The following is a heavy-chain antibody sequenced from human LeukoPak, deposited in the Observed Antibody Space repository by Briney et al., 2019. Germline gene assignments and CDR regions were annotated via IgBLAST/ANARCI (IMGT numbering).Heavy chain of an antibody. CDR1: GFTFSSYS. Sequence: GGSLRLSCAASGFTFSSYSMNWVRQAPGKGLEWVSSISSSSSYIYYADSVKGRLTISRDNAKNSLYLQMNSLRAEDTAVYYCHATPLPKYSDYWGQGTLVTVSS. CDR2: ISSSSSYI. J-gene: IGHJ4*02. CDR3: HATPLPKYSDY. D-gene: IGHD2-8*01. V-gene: IGHV3-21*01.